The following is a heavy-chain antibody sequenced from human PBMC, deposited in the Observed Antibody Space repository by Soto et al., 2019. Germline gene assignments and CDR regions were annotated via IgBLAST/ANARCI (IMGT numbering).Heavy chain of an antibody. CDR3: AIDWGRAHSRPNAYCGGACFFPNWLNP. V-gene: IGHV1-69*01. CDR1: GGTFSSYA. Sequence: SVKISCKVSGGTFSSYANSWVRQAPGQGLEWMGGIIPIFGTANYAQKFQGRVTITADESTSTAYMELSSLRSEDTAVYYCAIDWGRAHSRPNAYCGGACFFPNWLNPCGQGT. CDR2: IIPIFGTA. J-gene: IGHJ5*02. D-gene: IGHD2-21*02.